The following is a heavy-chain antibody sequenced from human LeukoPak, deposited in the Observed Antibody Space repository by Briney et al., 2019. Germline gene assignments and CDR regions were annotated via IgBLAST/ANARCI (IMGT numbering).Heavy chain of an antibody. D-gene: IGHD3-10*01. CDR1: GYTFTSYD. CDR2: MNPNSGNT. V-gene: IGHV1-8*01. J-gene: IGHJ4*02. CDR3: AREEGEWFGELFLPFKY. Sequence: ASVKVSCKASGYTFTSYDINWVRQATGQGLEWMGWMNPNSGNTGYAQKFQGRVTMTRDTSINTAHMELSRLRSDDTAVYYCAREEGEWFGELFLPFKYWGQGTLVTVSS.